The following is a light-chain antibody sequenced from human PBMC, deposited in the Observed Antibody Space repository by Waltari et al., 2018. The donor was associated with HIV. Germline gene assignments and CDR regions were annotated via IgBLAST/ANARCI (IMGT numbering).Light chain of an antibody. CDR1: SLPQRY. J-gene: IGLJ3*02. CDR2: KDI. CDR3: QSTDFDGTWV. V-gene: IGLV3-25*03. Sequence: SYDLTQTPSVSVSPGQTARINRPRGSLPQRYSPWYRQKAGQAPVLLIYKDIERPSGIPERISGSESGTGVTLTISGVQAGDEGDYFCQSTDFDGTWVFGGGTKLTVL.